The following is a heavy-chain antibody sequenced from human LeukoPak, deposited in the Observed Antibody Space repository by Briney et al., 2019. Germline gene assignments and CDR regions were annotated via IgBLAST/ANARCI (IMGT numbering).Heavy chain of an antibody. J-gene: IGHJ6*03. CDR1: GDSVSSNSAA. CDR3: ARALAVAGTRYYYYYMDV. CDR2: TYYRSKWYN. D-gene: IGHD6-19*01. V-gene: IGHV6-1*01. Sequence: SQTLSLTCAISGDSVSSNSAAWNWIRQSPSRGLEWLGRTYYRSKWYNDYAVSVKSRITINPDTSKNQFSLQLNSVTPEDTAVYYCARALAVAGTRYYYYYMDVWGKGTTVTVSS.